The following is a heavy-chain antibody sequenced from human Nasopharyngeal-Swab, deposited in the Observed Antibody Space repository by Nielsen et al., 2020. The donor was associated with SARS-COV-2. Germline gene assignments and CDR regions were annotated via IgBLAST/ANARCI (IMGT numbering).Heavy chain of an antibody. J-gene: IGHJ5*02. V-gene: IGHV4-34*01. Sequence: SETLSLTCAVYGGSFSGYYWSWIRQPPGKGLEWIGEINHSGSTNYNPSLKSRVTISVDTSKNQFSLKLSSVTAADTAVYYCARRDHVVVVAALGIRLYDSTKFDPWGQGTLVTVSS. CDR2: INHSGST. CDR3: ARRDHVVVVAALGIRLYDSTKFDP. CDR1: GGSFSGYY. D-gene: IGHD2-15*01.